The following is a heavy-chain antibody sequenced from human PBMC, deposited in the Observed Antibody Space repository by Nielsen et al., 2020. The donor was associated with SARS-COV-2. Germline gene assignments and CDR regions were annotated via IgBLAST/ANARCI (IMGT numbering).Heavy chain of an antibody. CDR1: GFTFSSYA. CDR3: ARDAIYYAPEPRAFDI. V-gene: IGHV3-23*01. D-gene: IGHD3-10*01. Sequence: GGSLRLSCAASGFTFSSYAMSWVRQAPGKGLEWVSAISGSGGSTNYADSVKGRFTISRDNAKNSLYLQMNSLRAEDTAVYYCARDAIYYAPEPRAFDIWGQGTMVTVSS. J-gene: IGHJ3*02. CDR2: ISGSGGST.